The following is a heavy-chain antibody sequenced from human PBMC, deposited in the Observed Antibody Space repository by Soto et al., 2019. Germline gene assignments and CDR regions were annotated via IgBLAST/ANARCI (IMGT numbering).Heavy chain of an antibody. Sequence: GASVKVSCKASGGTFSSYAISWVRQAPGQGLEWMGGIIPIFGTANYAQKFQGRVTITADESTSTAYMELSSLRSEDTAVYYCAREGYCSSTSCYSDHYYYYYGMDVWGQGTTVTVSS. CDR1: GGTFSSYA. V-gene: IGHV1-69*13. CDR3: AREGYCSSTSCYSDHYYYYYGMDV. J-gene: IGHJ6*02. D-gene: IGHD2-2*01. CDR2: IIPIFGTA.